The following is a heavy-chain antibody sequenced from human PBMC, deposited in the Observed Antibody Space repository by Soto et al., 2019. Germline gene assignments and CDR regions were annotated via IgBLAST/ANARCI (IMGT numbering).Heavy chain of an antibody. CDR1: GFAFSTYW. D-gene: IGHD3-22*01. Sequence: GGSLRLSCAASGFAFSTYWMSWVRQAPGKGLEWVANIKQDGSETYYVDSVKGRFTISRDNAKNTLYLQMNSLRVDDTAVYFCARDSADSYDNTGSLGVGFYWGQGTLVTVSS. CDR3: ARDSADSYDNTGSLGVGFY. J-gene: IGHJ4*02. CDR2: IKQDGSET. V-gene: IGHV3-7*03.